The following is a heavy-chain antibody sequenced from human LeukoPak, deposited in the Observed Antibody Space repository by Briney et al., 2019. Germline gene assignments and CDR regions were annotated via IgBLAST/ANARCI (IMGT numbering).Heavy chain of an antibody. D-gene: IGHD3-10*01. CDR3: ARAFGSGSYRVDY. Sequence: SETLSLTCTVSGVSISSGSYYWSWIRQPAGKGLEWIGRIYTSGSTNYNPSLKSRVTISVDTSKNQFSLKLSSVTAADTAVYYCARAFGSGSYRVDYWGQGTLVTVSS. V-gene: IGHV4-61*02. CDR1: GVSISSGSYY. CDR2: IYTSGST. J-gene: IGHJ4*02.